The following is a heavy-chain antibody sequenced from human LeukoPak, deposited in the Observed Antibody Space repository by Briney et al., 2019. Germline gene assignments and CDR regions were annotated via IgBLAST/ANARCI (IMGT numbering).Heavy chain of an antibody. CDR3: AAPSQQQLGIGIWFDP. CDR2: FDPEDGDT. Sequence: ASVKVSCTVSGYTLTELSMHWVRQAPGKGLEWMGGFDPEDGDTIYAQKFQGRVTMTEDTSTDTAYMELSSLRSEDTAVYYCAAPSQQQLGIGIWFDPWGQGTLVTVSS. D-gene: IGHD6-13*01. V-gene: IGHV1-24*01. J-gene: IGHJ5*02. CDR1: GYTLTELS.